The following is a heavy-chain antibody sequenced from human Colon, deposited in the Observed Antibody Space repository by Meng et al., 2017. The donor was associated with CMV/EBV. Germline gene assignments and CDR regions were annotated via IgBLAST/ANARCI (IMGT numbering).Heavy chain of an antibody. V-gene: IGHV1-3*01. Sequence: KASGYTFTSNTMHWVRQAPGQRLEWMRWINAGDGYTKYSQIFQGRVTITRDTSANTAYMELSSLRSEDTAVYYCAREVAVAGHFDYWGQGTLVTVSS. CDR2: INAGDGYT. D-gene: IGHD6-19*01. CDR1: GYTFTSNT. CDR3: AREVAVAGHFDY. J-gene: IGHJ4*02.